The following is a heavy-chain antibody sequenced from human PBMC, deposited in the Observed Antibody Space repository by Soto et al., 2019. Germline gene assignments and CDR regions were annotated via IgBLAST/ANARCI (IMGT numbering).Heavy chain of an antibody. D-gene: IGHD6-6*01. CDR3: ARQRMAARPYFDY. CDR2: IYYSGST. Sequence: PSETLSLTCTVSGGSISSSSYYWGWIRQPPGKGLEWIGSIYYSGSTYYNPSLKSRVTISVDTSKNQFSLKLSSVTAADTAVYYCARQRMAARPYFDYWGQGTLVTVS. J-gene: IGHJ4*02. V-gene: IGHV4-39*01. CDR1: GGSISSSSYY.